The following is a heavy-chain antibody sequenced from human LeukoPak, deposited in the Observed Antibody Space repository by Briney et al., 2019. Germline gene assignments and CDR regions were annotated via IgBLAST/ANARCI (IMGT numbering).Heavy chain of an antibody. CDR2: IRYDGSNK. V-gene: IGHV3-30*02. J-gene: IGHJ4*02. Sequence: SGGSLRLSCAASGFTSSSYGMHWVRQAPGKGLEWVAFIRYDGSNKYYADSVKGRFTISRDNSKNTLYLQMNSLRAADTAVYYCAKDGGWALDYWGQGTLVTVSS. CDR1: GFTSSSYG. D-gene: IGHD3-16*01. CDR3: AKDGGWALDY.